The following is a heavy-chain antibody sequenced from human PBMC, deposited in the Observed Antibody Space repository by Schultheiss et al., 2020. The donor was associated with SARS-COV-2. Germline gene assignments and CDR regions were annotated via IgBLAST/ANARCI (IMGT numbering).Heavy chain of an antibody. CDR3: ARDGPWDGGKATPYFQH. J-gene: IGHJ1*01. Sequence: GGSLRLSCAASGFTHSDDGMHWVRRAPGKGLEWVAVIWYDGSNKYYADSVKGRFTISRDNSKNTLYLQMNSLRAEDTAVYYCARDGPWDGGKATPYFQHWGQGTLVTVSS. V-gene: IGHV3-33*08. CDR2: IWYDGSNK. D-gene: IGHD2-15*01. CDR1: GFTHSDDG.